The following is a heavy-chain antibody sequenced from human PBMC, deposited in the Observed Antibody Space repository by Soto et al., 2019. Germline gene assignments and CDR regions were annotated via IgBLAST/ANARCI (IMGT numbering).Heavy chain of an antibody. J-gene: IGHJ5*02. CDR3: ARLNKPGWFDP. Sequence: SETLSLTCTVSGGSIISSNYYWAWIRQPPGTGLEWIGTIYYTGSTYYNPSLKSRITMSVDTSKSQFSLTLSSVTAADTAVYYCARLNKPGWFDPWGQGTLVTVSS. CDR2: IYYTGST. CDR1: GGSIISSNYY. V-gene: IGHV4-39*01.